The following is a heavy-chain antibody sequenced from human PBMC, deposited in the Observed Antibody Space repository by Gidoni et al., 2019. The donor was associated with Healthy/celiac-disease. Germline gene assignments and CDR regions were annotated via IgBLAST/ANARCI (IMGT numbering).Heavy chain of an antibody. CDR2: IIPIFGTA. CDR3: ASLYSTVTTLGGGNDY. D-gene: IGHD4-17*01. J-gene: IGHJ4*02. Sequence: QVQLVQSGAEVKKPGSSVKVSCKASGGTFSSYAISRVRQAPGHGLEWMGGIIPIFGTANNAQKFQGKVTITADESTSTAYMELSSLRSEDTAVYYCASLYSTVTTLGGGNDYWGQGTLVTVSS. CDR1: GGTFSSYA. V-gene: IGHV1-69*01.